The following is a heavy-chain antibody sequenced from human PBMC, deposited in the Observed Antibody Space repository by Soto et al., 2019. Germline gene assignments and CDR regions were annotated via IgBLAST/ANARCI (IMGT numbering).Heavy chain of an antibody. Sequence: AGGALRLPCAGSGFTFSSYGMHWGRQAPGKGLEWVAVISYDGSNKYYADSVKGRFTISRDNSKNTLYLQMNSLRAEDTAVYYCARSDVAGVYFDYWGQGTLVTVSS. CDR2: ISYDGSNK. V-gene: IGHV3-30*03. J-gene: IGHJ4*02. CDR3: ARSDVAGVYFDY. D-gene: IGHD6-19*01. CDR1: GFTFSSYG.